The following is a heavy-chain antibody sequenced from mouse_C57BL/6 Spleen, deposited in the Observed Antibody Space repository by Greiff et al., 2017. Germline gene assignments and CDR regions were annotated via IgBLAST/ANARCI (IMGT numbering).Heavy chain of an antibody. CDR2: IYPGSGNT. V-gene: IGHV1-66*01. J-gene: IGHJ2*01. CDR1: GYSFTSYY. Sequence: QVHLKQSGPELVKPGASVKISCKASGYSFTSYYIHWVKQRPGQGLEWIGWIYPGSGNTKYNEKFKGKATLTADTSSSTAYMQLSSLSSDDSAVYYDAEGVQALDYWGQGTTLTVSS. CDR3: AEGVQALDY. D-gene: IGHD3-2*02.